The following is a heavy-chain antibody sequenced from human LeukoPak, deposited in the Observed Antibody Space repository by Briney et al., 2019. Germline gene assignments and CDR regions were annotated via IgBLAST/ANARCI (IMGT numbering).Heavy chain of an antibody. J-gene: IGHJ6*02. V-gene: IGHV1-69*13. D-gene: IGHD3-22*01. CDR1: GGTFISYA. CDR2: IIPIFGTA. Sequence: GASVKVSCKASGGTFISYAISWVRQAPGQGLEWMGGIIPIFGTANYAQKFQGRVTITADESTSTAYMELSSLRSEDTAVYYCATGRYYYDSSGERPYYYYGMDVWGQGTRSPSP. CDR3: ATGRYYYDSSGERPYYYYGMDV.